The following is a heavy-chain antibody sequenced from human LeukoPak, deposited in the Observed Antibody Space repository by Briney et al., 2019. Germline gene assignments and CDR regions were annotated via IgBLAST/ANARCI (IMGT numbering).Heavy chain of an antibody. J-gene: IGHJ5*02. D-gene: IGHD3-22*01. CDR2: IYYSGST. CDR1: GGSISSSSYY. Sequence: PSETLSLTCTVSGGSISSSSYYWGWIRQPPGKGLEWIGSIYYSGSTYYNPSLKSRVTISVDTSKNQFSLKLSSVTAADTAVYYCARFEGYYDSSGYYFNWFDPWGQGTLVTVSS. CDR3: ARFEGYYDSSGYYFNWFDP. V-gene: IGHV4-39*01.